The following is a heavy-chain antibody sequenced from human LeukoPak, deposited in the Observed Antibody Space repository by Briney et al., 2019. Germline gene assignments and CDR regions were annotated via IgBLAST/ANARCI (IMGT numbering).Heavy chain of an antibody. J-gene: IGHJ4*02. D-gene: IGHD7-27*01. V-gene: IGHV4-38-2*02. Sequence: PSETLSLTCVVSGYSISSDYHWGWIRQPPGEGLEWIGSVYRSGSTYYNPPLKSRVTISVDTSKNQISLKVRSVTAADTAVYYCARENWVFDYWGQGILVTVSS. CDR2: VYRSGST. CDR1: GYSISSDYH. CDR3: ARENWVFDY.